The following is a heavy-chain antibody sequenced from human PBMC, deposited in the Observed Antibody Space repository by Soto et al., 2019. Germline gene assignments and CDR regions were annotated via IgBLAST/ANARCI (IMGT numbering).Heavy chain of an antibody. V-gene: IGHV4-31*03. J-gene: IGHJ3*02. CDR1: GGSMSPGDYY. Sequence: QVQLQESGPGLVKSSQTLSLTCTVSGGSMSPGDYYRNWIRQHPGKGLEWIGSIHYRGTSYYNPSLQSRLSISVDTSKSQFSLTLSSVTAADTAMYYCAREGGSYDSGGYLIRGAFDIWGQGTMVTVSS. D-gene: IGHD3-22*01. CDR2: IHYRGTS. CDR3: AREGGSYDSGGYLIRGAFDI.